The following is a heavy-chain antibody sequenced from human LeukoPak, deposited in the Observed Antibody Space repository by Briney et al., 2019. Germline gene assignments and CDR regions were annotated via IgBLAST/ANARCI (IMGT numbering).Heavy chain of an antibody. J-gene: IGHJ4*02. V-gene: IGHV3-49*04. D-gene: IGHD2-15*01. CDR2: IRSKAYGGTT. Sequence: GRSLRLSCTASGFTFCDYAMSWVRQAPGKGLEWVGFIRSKAYGGTTEYAASVKGRFTISRDDSKSIAYLQMNSLKTEDTAVYYRTRDLCSGGSCYHDYFDYWGQGTLVTVSS. CDR3: TRDLCSGGSCYHDYFDY. CDR1: GFTFCDYA.